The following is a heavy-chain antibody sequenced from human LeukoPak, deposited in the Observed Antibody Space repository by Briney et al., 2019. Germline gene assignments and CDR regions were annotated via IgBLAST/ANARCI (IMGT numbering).Heavy chain of an antibody. J-gene: IGHJ4*02. V-gene: IGHV3-23*01. CDR3: AKHLALVGATTTYDY. D-gene: IGHD1-26*01. CDR1: GFTFSSYA. Sequence: GGSLRLSCAASGFTFSSYAMSWVRQAPGKGLEWVSGIRGSGDSTYYADSVKGRITISRDNSKNTLYLQMNSLRAEDTAVYYCAKHLALVGATTTYDYWGQGTLVIVSS. CDR2: IRGSGDST.